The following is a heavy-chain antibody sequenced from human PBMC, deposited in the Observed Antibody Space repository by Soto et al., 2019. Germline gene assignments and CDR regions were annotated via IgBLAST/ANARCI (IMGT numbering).Heavy chain of an antibody. J-gene: IGHJ5*02. CDR3: ASMRREHSSSSSWFDP. V-gene: IGHV1-69*12. Sequence: QVQLVQSGAEVKQPGSSVKVSCKASGGTFSSYAISWVRQAPGQGLEWMGGIIPIFGTANYAQKFQGRVTITADESTSTAYMELSSRRSEDTAVYYCASMRREHSSSSSWFDPWGQGTLVTVSS. CDR1: GGTFSSYA. CDR2: IIPIFGTA. D-gene: IGHD6-6*01.